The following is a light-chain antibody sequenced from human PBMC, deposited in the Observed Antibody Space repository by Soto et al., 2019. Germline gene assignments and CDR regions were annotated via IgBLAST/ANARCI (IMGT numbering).Light chain of an antibody. CDR1: QYINTR. Sequence: EIVLTQSPATLSSFPGDRVTLSFRASQYINTRLARYQHRPGQAPRLLIYQTSLRAAGIPARFSASGSGTDFTLTISDVQPEDFALYYCHQRQSWPRTFGQGTKVDI. CDR3: HQRQSWPRT. CDR2: QTS. V-gene: IGKV3-11*01. J-gene: IGKJ1*01.